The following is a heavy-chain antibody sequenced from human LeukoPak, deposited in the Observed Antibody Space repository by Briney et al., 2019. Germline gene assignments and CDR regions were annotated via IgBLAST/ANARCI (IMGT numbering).Heavy chain of an antibody. CDR2: IIPIFGTA. J-gene: IGHJ5*02. CDR3: ARGIWASYRYNWFDP. CDR1: GGTFSSYA. V-gene: IGHV1-69*13. Sequence: ASVKVSCKASGGTFSSYAISWVRQAPGQGLEWMGGIIPIFGTANYAQKFQGRVTITADESTSTAYMELSSLRSEDTAVYYCARGIWASYRYNWFDPWGQGTLVTVSS. D-gene: IGHD1-26*01.